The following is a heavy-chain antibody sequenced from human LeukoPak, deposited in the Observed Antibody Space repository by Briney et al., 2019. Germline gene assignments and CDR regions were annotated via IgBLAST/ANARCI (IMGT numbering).Heavy chain of an antibody. J-gene: IGHJ4*02. V-gene: IGHV3-23*01. D-gene: IGHD2-15*01. CDR3: AKGNYCRGGSCYFED. CDR1: GFTFSSYA. CDR2: ISGSGGST. Sequence: SGGSLRLSCAASGFTFSSYAMSWVRQAPGKGLEWVSAISGSGGSTYYADSVKGRFTISRDNSKNTLYLQMNSLRAEDTAVYYCAKGNYCRGGSCYFEDWGQGTLVTVSS.